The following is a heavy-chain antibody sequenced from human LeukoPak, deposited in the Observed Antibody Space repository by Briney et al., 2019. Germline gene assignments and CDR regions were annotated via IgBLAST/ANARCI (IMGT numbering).Heavy chain of an antibody. V-gene: IGHV4-30-4*01. Sequence: SQTLSLTCTVSGGFISGAYYWSWIRQHPGKGLEWIGYIYNSGSTYYNPSLKSRVGMSVDTSKNQFSLQVRSVTAADTAVYYCARRGYSDYDLDYWGQGTLVIVSS. CDR2: IYNSGST. CDR3: ARRGYSDYDLDY. CDR1: GGFISGAYY. D-gene: IGHD5-12*01. J-gene: IGHJ4*02.